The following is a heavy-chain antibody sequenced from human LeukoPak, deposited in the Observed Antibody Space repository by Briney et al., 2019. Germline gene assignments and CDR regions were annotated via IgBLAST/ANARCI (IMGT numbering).Heavy chain of an antibody. J-gene: IGHJ6*02. Sequence: SETLSLTCTVSGGSMNSYYWSWVRQPPGKGLEWFGHIYYTGSTNYNPSLKSRVTMSVDTSKNQFSLRLSSVTAADTALYYCARGIAVVRGVIYYGMDVWGQGTTVTVSS. D-gene: IGHD3-10*01. CDR3: ARGIAVVRGVIYYGMDV. CDR2: IYYTGST. CDR1: GGSMNSYY. V-gene: IGHV4-59*01.